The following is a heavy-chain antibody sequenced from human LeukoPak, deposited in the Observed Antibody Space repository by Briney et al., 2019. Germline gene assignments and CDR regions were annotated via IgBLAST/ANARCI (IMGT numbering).Heavy chain of an antibody. D-gene: IGHD2-15*01. Sequence: GGSLRLSCAVSGFTFNGYAMSWVRQSPGKGLEWVSGITGSGGSAYYTDSVKGRFTISRDNSKNTLYLQMNSLRAEDTAVYYCAKGRCSGGSCYGRGFDCWGQGTLVTVSS. V-gene: IGHV3-23*01. CDR1: GFTFNGYA. CDR2: ITGSGGSA. CDR3: AKGRCSGGSCYGRGFDC. J-gene: IGHJ4*02.